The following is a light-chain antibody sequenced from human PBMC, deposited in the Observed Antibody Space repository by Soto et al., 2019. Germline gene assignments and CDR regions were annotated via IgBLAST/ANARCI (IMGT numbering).Light chain of an antibody. CDR1: QSVSSN. CDR2: GAS. J-gene: IGKJ1*01. CDR3: QHYDSSPRT. V-gene: IGKV3-15*01. Sequence: EIVMTQSPATLSVSPGERATLSCRASQSVSSNLAWYQQKPGQAPRLLIYGASTRATGIPARFSGSGSGTDFTLTINRLEPEDFEVYYCQHYDSSPRTFGQGTKVDIK.